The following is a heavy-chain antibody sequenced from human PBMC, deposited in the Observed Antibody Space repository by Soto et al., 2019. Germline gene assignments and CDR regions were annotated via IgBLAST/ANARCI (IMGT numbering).Heavy chain of an antibody. CDR1: GFTFSSYA. CDR3: ANLPAANYYYYGMDV. V-gene: IGHV3-23*01. Sequence: GSLRLSCASSGFTFSSYAMSWVRQAPGKGLEWVSAISGSGGSTYYADSVKGRFTISRDNSKNTLYLQMNSLRAEDTAVYYCANLPAANYYYYGMDVWGQGTTVTVSS. D-gene: IGHD2-2*01. J-gene: IGHJ6*02. CDR2: ISGSGGST.